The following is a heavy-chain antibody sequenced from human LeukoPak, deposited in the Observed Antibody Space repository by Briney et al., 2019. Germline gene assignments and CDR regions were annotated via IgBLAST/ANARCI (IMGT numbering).Heavy chain of an antibody. D-gene: IGHD7-27*01. CDR3: ARRPEDPTLVWGLDS. CDR1: SGSISSRNW. J-gene: IGHJ4*02. V-gene: IGHV4-4*02. CDR2: IYHSGST. Sequence: PSETLSLTCAVSSGSISSRNWWSWVRQPPGKGLEWIGEIYHSGSTNCNPSLKSRVTISVDKSKNQFSLKLISVTAADTALYFCARRPEDPTLVWGLDSWGQGTLVTVSS.